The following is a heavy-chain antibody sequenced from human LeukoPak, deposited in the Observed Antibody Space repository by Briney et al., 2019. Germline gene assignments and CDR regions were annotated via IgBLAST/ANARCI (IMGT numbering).Heavy chain of an antibody. CDR3: ARAALWFGSPLDY. CDR2: ISSSGSTI. D-gene: IGHD3-10*01. CDR1: GFTFTTYS. V-gene: IGHV3-48*04. Sequence: GGSLRLSCEASGFTFTTYSMTWVRQAPGKGLEWVSYISSSGSTIYYADSVKGRFTISRDNSKNSLYLQMNSLRAEDTAVYYCARAALWFGSPLDYWGQGTLVTVSS. J-gene: IGHJ4*02.